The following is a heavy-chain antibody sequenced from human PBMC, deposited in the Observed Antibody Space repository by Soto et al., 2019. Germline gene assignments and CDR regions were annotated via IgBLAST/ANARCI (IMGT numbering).Heavy chain of an antibody. Sequence: QVQLVQSGAEVKKPGASVKVSCKASGYTFTSYGISWVRQAPGQGLEWMGWISAYNGNTNYAQKLQGRLIMTTDTYTSTAYMELRGMRSDDTAVYYCARVKYSPPYYYCYGMDVWGQGTTVTVSS. CDR1: GYTFTSYG. V-gene: IGHV1-18*01. J-gene: IGHJ6*02. CDR3: ARVKYSPPYYYCYGMDV. CDR2: ISAYNGNT. D-gene: IGHD5-18*01.